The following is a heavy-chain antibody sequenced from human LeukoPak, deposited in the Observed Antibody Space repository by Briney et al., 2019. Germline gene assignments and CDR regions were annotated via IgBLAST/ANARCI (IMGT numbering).Heavy chain of an antibody. CDR2: SNSDGSST. CDR1: GFTFNNYW. CDR3: SGHAAAGDGFDI. D-gene: IGHD2-2*01. Sequence: GGSLRLSCAASGFTFNNYWMHCVRQAPGKGLEWVSRSNSDGSSTSYADSVKGRFTISRDNAKNTLYLQMNSLKAEDTAVYYCSGHAAAGDGFDIWGQGTMVTVSS. J-gene: IGHJ3*02. V-gene: IGHV3-74*01.